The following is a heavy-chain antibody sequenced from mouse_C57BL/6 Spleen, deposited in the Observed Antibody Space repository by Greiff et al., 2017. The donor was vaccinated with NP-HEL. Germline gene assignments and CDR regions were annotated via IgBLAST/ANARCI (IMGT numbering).Heavy chain of an antibody. J-gene: IGHJ2*01. Sequence: EVQLVESGPELVKPGASVKMSCKASGYTFTDYNMHWVKQSHGKSLEWIGYINPNNGGISYNQKFKGKATLTVNKSSSTAYMELRSLTSEDSAVYYCARSFYYGGYWGQGATLTVSS. CDR3: ARSFYYGGY. D-gene: IGHD2-13*01. CDR2: INPNNGGI. CDR1: GYTFTDYN. V-gene: IGHV1-22*01.